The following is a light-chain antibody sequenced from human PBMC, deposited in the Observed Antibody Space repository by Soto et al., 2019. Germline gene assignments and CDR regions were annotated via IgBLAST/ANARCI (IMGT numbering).Light chain of an antibody. CDR2: WAS. CDR1: QSVLYSSNNKNY. V-gene: IGKV4-1*01. CDR3: QQYYPRAR. Sequence: DIVMTQSPDSLAVSLGERATINCKSGQSVLYSSNNKNYLAWYQHKPGQPPKLLIYWASTRESGVPDRSSGSGSGTDFTLTISSLQAEDVAVYYCQQYYPRARFGQGTKVDIK. J-gene: IGKJ1*01.